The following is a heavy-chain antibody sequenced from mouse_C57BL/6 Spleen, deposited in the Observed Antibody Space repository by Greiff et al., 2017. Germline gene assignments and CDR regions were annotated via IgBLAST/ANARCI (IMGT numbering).Heavy chain of an antibody. CDR1: GFNIKDYY. Sequence: EVQLQQSGAELVRPGASVKLSCTASGFNIKDYYMHWVKQRPEQGLEWIGRIDPEDGDTESAPKFQGKATMTADASSNTAYLQLSSLTSEDTAVYYWSCITTVVASDFDVWGTGTTVTVSS. CDR2: IDPEDGDT. D-gene: IGHD1-1*01. CDR3: SCITTVVASDFDV. J-gene: IGHJ1*03. V-gene: IGHV14-1*01.